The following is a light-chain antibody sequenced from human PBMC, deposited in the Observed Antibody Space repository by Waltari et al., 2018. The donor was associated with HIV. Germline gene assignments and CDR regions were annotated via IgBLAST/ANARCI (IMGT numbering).Light chain of an antibody. CDR1: QSVRSN. Sequence: EIVMTQSPATLSVSPGERATLPCRASQSVRSNLAWYQQKPGQAPRLLIYGASTRATGIPARFSGSGSGTEFTLTIGSLQSEDFAVYYCQQYNNWPPFTFGQGTKLEIK. CDR2: GAS. J-gene: IGKJ2*01. V-gene: IGKV3D-15*01. CDR3: QQYNNWPPFT.